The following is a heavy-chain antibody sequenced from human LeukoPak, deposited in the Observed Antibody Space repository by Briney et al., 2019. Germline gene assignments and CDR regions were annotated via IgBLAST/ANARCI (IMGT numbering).Heavy chain of an antibody. CDR2: IKQDGSEK. CDR3: ARDHCTNGVCYLFDC. CDR1: GFTFSSYW. J-gene: IGHJ4*01. Sequence: GGSLRLSCAASGFTFSSYWMSWVRQAPGKGLEWVANIKQDGSEKYYVDSVKGRFTISRDNAKNSLYLQMNSLRAEDTAVYYCARDHCTNGVCYLFDCWGRGTLVTVSS. V-gene: IGHV3-7*03. D-gene: IGHD2-8*01.